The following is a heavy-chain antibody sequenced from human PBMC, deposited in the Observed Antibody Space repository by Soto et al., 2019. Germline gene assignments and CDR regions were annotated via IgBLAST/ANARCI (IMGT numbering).Heavy chain of an antibody. CDR3: ARVHTSGRSYYLDY. CDR1: GYTFTSYD. V-gene: IGHV1-8*01. J-gene: IGHJ4*02. CDR2: MNPNSGNT. D-gene: IGHD1-26*01. Sequence: QVQLVQSGAEVNKPGASVKVSCKASGYTFTSYDINWVRQATGQGLEWMGWMNPNSGNTGYAQKFQGRVTMTSNTSISTAYMELSSLRSEDTAVYYCARVHTSGRSYYLDYWGQGTLVTVSS.